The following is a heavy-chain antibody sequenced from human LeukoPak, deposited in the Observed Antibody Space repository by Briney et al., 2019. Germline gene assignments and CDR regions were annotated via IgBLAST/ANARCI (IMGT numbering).Heavy chain of an antibody. V-gene: IGHV5-51*01. D-gene: IGHD3-10*01. CDR1: GYTFTHQW. CDR3: ARHSDVIGAI. Sequence: GESLRISCKASGYTFTHQWIGWVRQMSGSGLEWMGIIYPRDSDAIYSPSFQGHVTISADTSINTAYLEWSSLEASDTAIYYCARHSDVIGAIWGQGTLVTVSS. CDR2: IYPRDSDA. J-gene: IGHJ4*02.